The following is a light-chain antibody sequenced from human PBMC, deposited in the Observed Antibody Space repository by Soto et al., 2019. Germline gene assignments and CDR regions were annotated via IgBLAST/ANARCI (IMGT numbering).Light chain of an antibody. CDR2: GAS. Sequence: TQSPATLSASPGERVTLSCRATQSVTYNLAWYQQKPGQAPRLLIYGASSRATGIPDRFSGSGSGTDFTLTISRLEPEDFAVFYCQHYDSLPITFGQGTRLEV. J-gene: IGKJ5*01. V-gene: IGKV3-20*01. CDR3: QHYDSLPIT. CDR1: QSVTYN.